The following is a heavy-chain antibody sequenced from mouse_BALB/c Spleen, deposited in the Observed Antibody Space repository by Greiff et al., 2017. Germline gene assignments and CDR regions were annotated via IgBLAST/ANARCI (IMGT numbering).Heavy chain of an antibody. CDR2: INPGSGGT. Sequence: VQLQQSGAELVRPGTSVKVSCKASGYAFTNYLIEWVKQRPGQGLEWIGVINPGSGGTNYNEKFKGKATLTADKSSSTAYMQLSSLTSDDSAVYFCAREGYYGSSPYWYFDVWGAGTTVTVSS. J-gene: IGHJ1*01. D-gene: IGHD1-1*01. CDR3: AREGYYGSSPYWYFDV. V-gene: IGHV1-54*01. CDR1: GYAFTNYL.